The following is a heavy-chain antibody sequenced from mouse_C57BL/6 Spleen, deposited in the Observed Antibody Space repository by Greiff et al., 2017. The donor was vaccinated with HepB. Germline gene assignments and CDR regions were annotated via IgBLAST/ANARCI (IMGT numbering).Heavy chain of an antibody. Sequence: EVKLQESGGGLVQPGGSMKLSCVASGFTFSNYWMNWVRQSPEKGLEWVAQIRLKSDNYATHYAESVKGRFTISRDDSKSSVYLQMNNLRAEDTGIYYCTDSNYYFDYWGQGTTLTVSS. V-gene: IGHV6-3*01. D-gene: IGHD2-5*01. CDR2: IRLKSDNYAT. CDR3: TDSNYYFDY. J-gene: IGHJ2*01. CDR1: GFTFSNYW.